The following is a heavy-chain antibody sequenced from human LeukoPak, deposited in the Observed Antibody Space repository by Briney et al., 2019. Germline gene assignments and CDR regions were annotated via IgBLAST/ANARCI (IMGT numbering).Heavy chain of an antibody. CDR3: ARAGIAAAGTIRGVKYFQH. Sequence: SETLSLTCTVSGGSISSYYWGWIRQPPGKGLEWIGSVYYSGSTYYNPSLKSRVTISVDTSKNQFSLKLSSVTAADTAVYYCARAGIAAAGTIRGVKYFQHWGQGTLVTVSS. D-gene: IGHD6-13*01. J-gene: IGHJ1*01. V-gene: IGHV4-39*07. CDR1: GGSISSYY. CDR2: VYYSGST.